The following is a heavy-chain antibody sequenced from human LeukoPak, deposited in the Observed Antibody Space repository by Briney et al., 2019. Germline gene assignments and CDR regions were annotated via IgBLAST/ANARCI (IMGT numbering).Heavy chain of an antibody. Sequence: SETLSLTCTVSGGSISSYYWSWIRQPPGKGLEWIGYIYYSGSTNYNPSLKSRVTISVDTSKNQFSLKLSSVTAADTAVYCCARGSPIAVYFDYWGQGTLVTVSS. CDR1: GGSISSYY. V-gene: IGHV4-59*01. CDR2: IYYSGST. J-gene: IGHJ4*02. CDR3: ARGSPIAVYFDY. D-gene: IGHD6-19*01.